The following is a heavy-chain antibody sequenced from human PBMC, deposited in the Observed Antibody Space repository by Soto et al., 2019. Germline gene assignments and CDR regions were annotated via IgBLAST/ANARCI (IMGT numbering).Heavy chain of an antibody. CDR3: AGNYDVLTGRGDLDV. V-gene: IGHV4-59*04. Sequence: QVQLQESGPGLVKPSETLSLNCTVSGGAISNYYWHWIRQPPGKGLEWQGNIHYSGSTDYHPSFKSRVTVSVDTSKNQFSLKLSSVTAADTAIYYCAGNYDVLTGRGDLDVWGQGTTVTVSS. CDR1: GGAISNYY. D-gene: IGHD3-9*01. J-gene: IGHJ6*02. CDR2: IHYSGST.